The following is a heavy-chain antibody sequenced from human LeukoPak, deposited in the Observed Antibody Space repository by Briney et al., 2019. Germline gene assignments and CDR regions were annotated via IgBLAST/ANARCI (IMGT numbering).Heavy chain of an antibody. J-gene: IGHJ4*02. Sequence: GGSLRLSCSTSGFIFSSHDMDWIRQAPGKGPEWISYISSSGGTIHYADSAEGRFTISRDNAKNSLYLQMNSLRAEDTAVYYCARVMDDYPDYWGQGTLVIVSS. CDR2: ISSSGGTI. D-gene: IGHD2-2*03. V-gene: IGHV3-48*03. CDR1: GFIFSSHD. CDR3: ARVMDDYPDY.